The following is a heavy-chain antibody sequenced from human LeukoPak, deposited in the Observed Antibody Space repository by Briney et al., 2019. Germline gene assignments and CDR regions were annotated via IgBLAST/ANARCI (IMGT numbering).Heavy chain of an antibody. CDR1: GGTFSSYA. J-gene: IGHJ2*01. V-gene: IGHV1-69*04. Sequence: SVKVSCKASGGTFSSYAISWVRQAPGQGLEWMGRIIPILGIANYAQKFQGRVTITADKSTSTAYMELSSLRSEDTAVYYCTREGAGYDFWSGYYTGLARGYFDLWGRGTLVTVSS. CDR3: TREGAGYDFWSGYYTGLARGYFDL. CDR2: IIPILGIA. D-gene: IGHD3-3*01.